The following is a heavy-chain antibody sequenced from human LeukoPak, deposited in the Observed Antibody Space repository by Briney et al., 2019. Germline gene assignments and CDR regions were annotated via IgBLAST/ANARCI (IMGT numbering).Heavy chain of an antibody. V-gene: IGHV1-3*01. D-gene: IGHD2-15*01. Sequence: ASVKVSCKASGYTFTIYAMHWVGQAPGHRLEWMGWINAGHGNTKYSQKFHGKVTITRDTSASTAYMELSSLRSEDTAVYYCARAAPGDCSGGSCYSEYKWFDPWGQGTLVTVSS. CDR1: GYTFTIYA. J-gene: IGHJ5*02. CDR2: INAGHGNT. CDR3: ARAAPGDCSGGSCYSEYKWFDP.